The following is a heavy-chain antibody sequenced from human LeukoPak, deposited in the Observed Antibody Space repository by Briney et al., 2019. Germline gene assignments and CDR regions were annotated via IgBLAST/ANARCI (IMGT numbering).Heavy chain of an antibody. J-gene: IGHJ6*02. CDR1: GFTVSSDY. V-gene: IGHV3-66*01. CDR3: AREIGSPYYYYHGMDV. Sequence: GGSLRLSCAASGFTVSSDYMNCVRQAPGKGLEWVSVIYSGGSTYYADSVKGRFTISRDNSKNTLYLQMNSLRAEDTAVYYCAREIGSPYYYYHGMDVWGQVTTVTVSS. D-gene: IGHD6-25*01. CDR2: IYSGGST.